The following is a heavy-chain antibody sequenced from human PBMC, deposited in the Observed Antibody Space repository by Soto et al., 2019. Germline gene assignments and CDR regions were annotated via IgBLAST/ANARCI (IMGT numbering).Heavy chain of an antibody. CDR2: MNPNSGNT. CDR1: GYTFTSYD. D-gene: IGHD3-16*01. J-gene: IGHJ6*03. V-gene: IGHV1-8*01. Sequence: GASVKVSCKASGYTFTSYDSNWVRQATGQGLEWMGWMNPNSGNTGYAQKFQGRVTMTRNTSISTAYMELSSLRSEDTAVYYCAVMITSFPYYYYYMDVWGKGTTVTVSS. CDR3: AVMITSFPYYYYYMDV.